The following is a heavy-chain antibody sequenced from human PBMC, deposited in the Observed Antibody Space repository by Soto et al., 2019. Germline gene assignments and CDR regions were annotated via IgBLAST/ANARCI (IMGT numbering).Heavy chain of an antibody. CDR1: GGSISSSNW. V-gene: IGHV4-4*02. CDR2: IYHSGST. D-gene: IGHD5-12*01. J-gene: IGHJ3*02. CDR3: ARDGGGYDQYDAFDI. Sequence: QVQLQESGPGLVKPSGTLSLTCAVSGGSISSSNWWSWVRQPPGKGLEWIGEIYHSGSTNYNPSLKSRVTISVDKSKNQFSLKLSSVTDADTAVYYCARDGGGYDQYDAFDIWGQGTMVTVSS.